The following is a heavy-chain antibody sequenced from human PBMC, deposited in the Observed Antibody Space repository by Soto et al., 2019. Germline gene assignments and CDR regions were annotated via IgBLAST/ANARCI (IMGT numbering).Heavy chain of an antibody. Sequence: PGGSLRLSCAASGFTFSRYWMYWVRQTPGRGLVWVSRINSDGSTTGYPDSVEGRFTVSRDNAKNTLYLQLNSLSAEDTAVYYRAGVQYDGLPPYFDCWGQGTLVTVSS. CDR3: AGVQYDGLPPYFDC. J-gene: IGHJ4*02. D-gene: IGHD1-1*01. CDR2: INSDGSTT. CDR1: GFTFSRYW. V-gene: IGHV3-74*01.